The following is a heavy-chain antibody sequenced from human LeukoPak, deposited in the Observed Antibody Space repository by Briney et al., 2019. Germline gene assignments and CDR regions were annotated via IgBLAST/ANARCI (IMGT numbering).Heavy chain of an antibody. Sequence: PSETLSLTCTVSGGSMTTYFWSWIRQPPGKGLEWIAYVHYSDHNNYNPPLKSRVTISLDTSKNQFSLMLSSVTAADTAVYYCARDRRWEQLHAFDIWGQGTMVTVSS. CDR3: ARDRRWEQLHAFDI. CDR1: GGSMTTYF. V-gene: IGHV4-59*01. D-gene: IGHD1-26*01. J-gene: IGHJ3*02. CDR2: VHYSDHN.